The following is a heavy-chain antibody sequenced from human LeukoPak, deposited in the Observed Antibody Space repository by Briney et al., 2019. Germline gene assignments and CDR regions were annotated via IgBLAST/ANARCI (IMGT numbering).Heavy chain of an antibody. V-gene: IGHV4-34*01. CDR2: IYYSGST. D-gene: IGHD6-19*01. Sequence: SETLSLTCAVYGGSFSGYYWSWIRQPPGKGLEWIGSIYYSGSTYYNPSLKSRVTISVDTSKNQFSLKLSSVTAADTAVYYCARVHSSGWYPRGITPNDAFDIWGQGTMVTVSS. J-gene: IGHJ3*02. CDR3: ARVHSSGWYPRGITPNDAFDI. CDR1: GGSFSGYY.